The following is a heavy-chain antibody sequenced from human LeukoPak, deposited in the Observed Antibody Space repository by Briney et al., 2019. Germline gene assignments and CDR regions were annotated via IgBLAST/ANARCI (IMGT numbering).Heavy chain of an antibody. CDR2: IKQDGSEK. J-gene: IGHJ6*03. Sequence: PGGSLRLSCAASGFTFSSYWMSWVRQAPGKRLEWVANIKQDGSEKDYVDSVKGRFTISRDNAKNSLYLQMNSLRAEDTAVYYCARESGAVSYYYYYMDVWGKGTTVTISS. CDR3: ARESGAVSYYYYYMDV. V-gene: IGHV3-7*01. D-gene: IGHD1-26*01. CDR1: GFTFSSYW.